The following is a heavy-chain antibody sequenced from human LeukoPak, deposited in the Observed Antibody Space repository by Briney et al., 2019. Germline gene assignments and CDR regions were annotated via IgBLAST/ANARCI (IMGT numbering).Heavy chain of an antibody. CDR1: GYTFTSYG. J-gene: IGHJ4*02. V-gene: IGHV1-18*01. CDR3: ARGEGIVGALYYFDY. Sequence: GASVKVSCKASGYTFTSYGISWVRQAPGQGLEWMGWISAYNGNTNYAQELQGRVTMTTDTSTSTAYMELRSLRSDDTAVYYCARGEGIVGALYYFDYWGQGTLVTVSS. CDR2: ISAYNGNT. D-gene: IGHD1-26*01.